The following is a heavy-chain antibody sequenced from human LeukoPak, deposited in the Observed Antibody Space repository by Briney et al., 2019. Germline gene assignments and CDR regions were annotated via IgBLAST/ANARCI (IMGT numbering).Heavy chain of an antibody. D-gene: IGHD6-25*01. Sequence: SETLSLTCTVSGGSISSYYWSWIRQPPGKGLEWIGYIYYSGSTIYNPSLKSRVTISVDTSKNQFSLKLSSVTAADTAVYYCARGGRGYGPPSNYWGQGTLVTVSS. CDR3: ARGGRGYGPPSNY. CDR2: IYYSGST. J-gene: IGHJ4*02. CDR1: GGSISSYY. V-gene: IGHV4-59*01.